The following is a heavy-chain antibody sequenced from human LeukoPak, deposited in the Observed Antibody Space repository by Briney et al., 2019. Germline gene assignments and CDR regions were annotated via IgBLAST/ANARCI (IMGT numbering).Heavy chain of an antibody. Sequence: GGSLRLSCAASGLTFSSHWMHWVRQAPGKGLEWVSAISGSGGSTYYADSVKGRFTISRDNSKNTLYLQMNSLRAEDTAVYYCAKARDYGDERSDFDYWGQGTLVTVSS. CDR3: AKARDYGDERSDFDY. CDR2: ISGSGGST. V-gene: IGHV3-23*01. CDR1: GLTFSSHW. J-gene: IGHJ4*02. D-gene: IGHD4-17*01.